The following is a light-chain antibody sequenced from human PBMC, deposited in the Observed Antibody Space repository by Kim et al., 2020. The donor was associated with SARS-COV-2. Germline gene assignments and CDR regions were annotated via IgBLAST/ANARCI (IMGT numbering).Light chain of an antibody. J-gene: IGLJ2*01. CDR1: KLGDKY. V-gene: IGLV3-1*01. CDR2: QDS. CDR3: QAWDSSTEV. Sequence: VSQGQTASITCSGDKLGDKYACWYQQKPGQSPVLVIYQDSKRPSGIPERFSGSNSGNTATLTISGTQAMDEADYYCQAWDSSTEVFGGGTQLTVL.